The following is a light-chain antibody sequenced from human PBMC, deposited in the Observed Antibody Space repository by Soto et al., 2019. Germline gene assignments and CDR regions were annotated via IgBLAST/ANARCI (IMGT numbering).Light chain of an antibody. J-gene: IGLJ2*01. CDR1: SSDVGGYKH. V-gene: IGLV2-14*01. Sequence: QSALTQPASVSGSPGQSITISCTGSSSDVGGYKHVSWYQQHQGKAPKLMIYEVSNRPSGVSKLFSGAKSGNTASMTISGLQAEDEAEYYCRSYTTSTTRIIFGGGTKLTVL. CDR2: EVS. CDR3: RSYTTSTTRII.